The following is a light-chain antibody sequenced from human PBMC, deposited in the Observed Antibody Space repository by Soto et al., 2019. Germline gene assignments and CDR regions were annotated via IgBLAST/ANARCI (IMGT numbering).Light chain of an antibody. Sequence: IQLTQSPSFLSASVGDRVTITCRASQGISNYVLWYQQKPGKAPKLLIYAASTLQSGVASRFSGSGSGTEFTLTISSLQPEDFAIYYCQQLDSYPITFGQGTRLEIK. CDR3: QQLDSYPIT. CDR2: AAS. CDR1: QGISNY. V-gene: IGKV1-9*01. J-gene: IGKJ5*01.